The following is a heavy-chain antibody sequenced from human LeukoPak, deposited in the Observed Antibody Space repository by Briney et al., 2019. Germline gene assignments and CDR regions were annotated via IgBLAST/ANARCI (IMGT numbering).Heavy chain of an antibody. V-gene: IGHV5-51*01. CDR3: ARRGYQMLHLDS. CDR1: GYTFSSYW. Sequence: GESLKISCKTSGYTFSSYWIHWVRQMPGEELELMGIIYPGDADTRYRPSFQAQVTISADKPISTAYLQWSSLKASDAGMYYCARRGYQMLHLDSWGQGTLVTVSS. CDR2: IYPGDADT. J-gene: IGHJ4*02. D-gene: IGHD2-2*01.